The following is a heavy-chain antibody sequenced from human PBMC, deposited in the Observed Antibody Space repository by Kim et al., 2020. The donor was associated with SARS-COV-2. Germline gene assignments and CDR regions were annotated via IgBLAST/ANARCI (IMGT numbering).Heavy chain of an antibody. D-gene: IGHD6-19*01. J-gene: IGHJ4*02. CDR3: ARDGVAVAIHNEY. Sequence: YEDKVKGRFTLSRDNAKNSLYLQTNSRRAEDTAVYYCARDGVAVAIHNEYWGQGTLVTVSS. V-gene: IGHV3-21*01.